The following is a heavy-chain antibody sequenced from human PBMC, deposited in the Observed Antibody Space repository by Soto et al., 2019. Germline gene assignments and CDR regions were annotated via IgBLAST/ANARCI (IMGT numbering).Heavy chain of an antibody. D-gene: IGHD1-26*01. CDR3: ARDLVKHTGSNPSGPAY. V-gene: IGHV1-46*01. J-gene: IGHJ4*02. Sequence: QVQLVPSGAEVKRPGASVTISCKASGYTFRDYYIHWVRQAPGQGLEWVGMIDPNRNSPRYAQKFEGRITMTRDTSASTVYMEMTRLRSDDTAIYFCARDLVKHTGSNPSGPAYWGQGTPVTVSS. CDR2: IDPNRNSP. CDR1: GYTFRDYY.